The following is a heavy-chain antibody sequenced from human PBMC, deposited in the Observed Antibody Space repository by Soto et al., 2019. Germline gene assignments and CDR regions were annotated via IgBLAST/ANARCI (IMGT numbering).Heavy chain of an antibody. J-gene: IGHJ3*02. CDR1: GGTFSSYA. CDR3: ARVRHLYGSDALDI. D-gene: IGHD3-10*01. V-gene: IGHV1-69*13. CDR2: IIPIFGTA. Sequence: SVKVSCKASGGTFSSYAISWVRQAPGQGLEWMGGIIPIFGTANYAQKFQGRVTITADESTSTAYMELSSLRSEDTAVYYCARVRHLYGSDALDIWGQGTMVTVSS.